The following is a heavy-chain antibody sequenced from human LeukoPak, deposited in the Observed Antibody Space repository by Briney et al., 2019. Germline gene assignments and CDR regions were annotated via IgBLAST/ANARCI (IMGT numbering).Heavy chain of an antibody. CDR1: GYSFTSYW. D-gene: IGHD6-19*01. Sequence: GESLKISRKGSGYSFTSYWIGWVRQMPGKGLEWMGIIYPGDSDTRYSPSFQGQVTISADKSISTAYLQWSSLKASDTAMYYCARRVAVAGSFTDNSYYFDYWGQGTLVTVSS. V-gene: IGHV5-51*01. J-gene: IGHJ4*02. CDR2: IYPGDSDT. CDR3: ARRVAVAGSFTDNSYYFDY.